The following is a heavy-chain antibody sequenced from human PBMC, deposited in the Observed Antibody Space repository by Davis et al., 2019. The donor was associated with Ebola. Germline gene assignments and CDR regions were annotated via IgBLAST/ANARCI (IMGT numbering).Heavy chain of an antibody. CDR3: ARGEIVVVPAATNWFDP. D-gene: IGHD2-2*01. J-gene: IGHJ5*02. CDR2: INPNSGGT. Sequence: AASVKVSCKASGYTFTGYYMHWVRQAPGQGLEWMGWINPNSGGTNYAQKFQGWVTMTRDTSISTAYMELSRLRSDDTAVYYCARGEIVVVPAATNWFDPWGQGTLVTVSS. CDR1: GYTFTGYY. V-gene: IGHV1-2*04.